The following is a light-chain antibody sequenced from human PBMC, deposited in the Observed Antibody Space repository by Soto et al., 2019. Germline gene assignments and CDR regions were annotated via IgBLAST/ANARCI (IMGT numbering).Light chain of an antibody. CDR3: QQYGSESIT. CDR1: QSVSSTY. V-gene: IGKV3-20*01. J-gene: IGKJ5*01. CDR2: GAS. Sequence: ESVLTQSPGTLSLSPGKRATLSCRASQSVSSTYLAWYQQKPGQAPRLLIYGASSRATAIPDRISGSGSGTDFTLTIRRLAPDDFAVFYCQQYGSESITFGQGTRLQ.